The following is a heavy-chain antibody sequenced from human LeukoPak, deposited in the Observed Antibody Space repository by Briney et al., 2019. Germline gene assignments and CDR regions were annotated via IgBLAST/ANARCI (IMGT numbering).Heavy chain of an antibody. CDR3: ARKGGNLVGAFDI. D-gene: IGHD4-23*01. Sequence: SETLSLTCAVYGGSFSGYYWSWIRQPPGKGLEWIGEINHSGSTNYNPSLKSRVTISVDTSKNQFSLKLSSVTAADTAVYYCARKGGNLVGAFDIWGQGTMVTVSS. V-gene: IGHV4-34*01. CDR2: INHSGST. J-gene: IGHJ3*02. CDR1: GGSFSGYY.